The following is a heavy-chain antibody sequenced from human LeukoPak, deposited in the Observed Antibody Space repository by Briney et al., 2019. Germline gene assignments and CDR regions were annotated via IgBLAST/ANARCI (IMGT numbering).Heavy chain of an antibody. D-gene: IGHD6-13*01. Sequence: GGSLRLSYAASGFSFSSHGMNWVRLAPGKGLEWISYISPSSGSIFYADSVKGRFTISRDNAKNSLYLQMISLRADDTAVYYCARRNIAAYDYWGQGTLVTVSS. V-gene: IGHV3-48*04. CDR2: ISPSSGSI. CDR1: GFSFSSHG. CDR3: ARRNIAAYDY. J-gene: IGHJ4*02.